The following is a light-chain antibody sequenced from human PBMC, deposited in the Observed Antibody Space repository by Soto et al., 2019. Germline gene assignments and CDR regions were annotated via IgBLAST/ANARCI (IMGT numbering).Light chain of an antibody. CDR3: QLYHSSSYT. CDR1: QSVTSSY. CDR2: GAS. J-gene: IGKJ2*01. Sequence: EIVLTQSPGTLSLSPGERATLSCRASQSVTSSYLAWYQQKPGQAPRLLIYGASRRATDIPDRFSGSGSGTDFTLTISRLEPEDFAVYYCQLYHSSSYTFGPGTKLEIK. V-gene: IGKV3-20*01.